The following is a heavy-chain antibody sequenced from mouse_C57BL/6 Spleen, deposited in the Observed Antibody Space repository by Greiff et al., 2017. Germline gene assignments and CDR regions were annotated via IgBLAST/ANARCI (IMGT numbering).Heavy chain of an antibody. CDR3: ARHEERWDGTNYFDY. J-gene: IGHJ2*01. V-gene: IGHV1-62-2*01. CDR1: GYTFTEYT. Sequence: VQLQQSGAELVKPGASVKLSCKASGYTFTEYTIHWVKQRSGQGLEWIGWFYPGSGSIKYNEKFKDKATLTADKSSSSVYMELSSLRSEDSAVYFCARHEERWDGTNYFDYWGQGTTLTVSS. CDR2: FYPGSGSI. D-gene: IGHD3-3*01.